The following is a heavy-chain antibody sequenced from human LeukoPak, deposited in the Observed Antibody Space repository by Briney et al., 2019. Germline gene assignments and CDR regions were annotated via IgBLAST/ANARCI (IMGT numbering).Heavy chain of an antibody. V-gene: IGHV2-70*11. D-gene: IGHD3-10*01. CDR3: ARSITMARGSGGWFDP. CDR1: GFSLSTSGMC. J-gene: IGHJ5*02. Sequence: SGPTLVKPTQTLTLTCTFPGFSLSTSGMCVSWIRQPPGKALEWLARIDWDDDKYYSTSLKTRLTISKDTSKNQVVLTMTNMDPVDTATYYCARSITMARGSGGWFDPWGQGTLVTVSS. CDR2: IDWDDDK.